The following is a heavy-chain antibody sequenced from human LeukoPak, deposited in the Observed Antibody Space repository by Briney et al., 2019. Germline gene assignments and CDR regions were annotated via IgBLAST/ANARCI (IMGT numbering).Heavy chain of an antibody. CDR2: IYYSGST. CDR1: GGSISSSSYY. Sequence: SETLSLTCTVSGGSISSSSYYWGWIRQPPGKGLEWIGSIYYSGSTYYNPSLKSRVTISVDTSKNQFSLKLSSVTAADTAVYYCARQGEQRITIFGVVPWGFDPWGQGTLVTVSS. CDR3: ARQGEQRITIFGVVPWGFDP. J-gene: IGHJ5*02. V-gene: IGHV4-39*01. D-gene: IGHD3-3*01.